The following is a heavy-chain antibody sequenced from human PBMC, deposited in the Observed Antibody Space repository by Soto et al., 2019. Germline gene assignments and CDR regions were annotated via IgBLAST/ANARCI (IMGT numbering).Heavy chain of an antibody. CDR3: AKSVYYWTGGFFYC. D-gene: IGHD1-20*01. J-gene: IGHJ4*02. V-gene: IGHV3-30*18. CDR2: ISYDGINK. CDR1: GFTFISYG. Sequence: QVQLVESGGGVVQPGRSLRLSCAASGFTFISYGMHWVRQAPGKGLEWVAVISYDGINKYYADSVKCRFTISRDNYNNTMYLQMNSLRAEETAVYYGAKSVYYWTGGFFYCCGEGTLFTVSS.